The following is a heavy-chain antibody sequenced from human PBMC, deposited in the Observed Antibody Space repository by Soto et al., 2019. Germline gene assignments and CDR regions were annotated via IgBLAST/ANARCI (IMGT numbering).Heavy chain of an antibody. CDR3: TRDAEITMNAAFDI. V-gene: IGHV3-49*04. CDR2: IRSKAYGGTT. J-gene: IGHJ3*02. Sequence: GGSLRLSCTASGFTFGDYAMSWVRQAPGKGLEWVGFIRSKAYGGTTEYAASVKGRFTISRDDSKSIAYLQMNSLKTEDTAVYYCTRDAEITMNAAFDIWGQGTMVTVSS. D-gene: IGHD3-22*01. CDR1: GFTFGDYA.